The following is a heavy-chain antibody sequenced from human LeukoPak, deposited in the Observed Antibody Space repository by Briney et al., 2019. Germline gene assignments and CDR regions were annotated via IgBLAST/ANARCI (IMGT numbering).Heavy chain of an antibody. CDR2: ISTSSSTI. D-gene: IGHD2-15*01. V-gene: IGHV3-48*02. Sequence: GGSLRLSCAASGFTFSSYGMNWVRQAPGKGLEWVSYISTSSSTIYYADSVKGRFTISRDNAKNSLYLQMNSLRDEDTAVYYCARRGCLGSCYSGLDYWGQGTLVTVSS. CDR3: ARRGCLGSCYSGLDY. J-gene: IGHJ4*02. CDR1: GFTFSSYG.